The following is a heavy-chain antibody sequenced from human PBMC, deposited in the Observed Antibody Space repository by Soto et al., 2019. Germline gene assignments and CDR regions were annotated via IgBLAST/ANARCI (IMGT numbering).Heavy chain of an antibody. CDR2: IRYDGSNK. CDR3: AKEFGSGYDFRGRYDGMDV. Sequence: QVHLVESGGGVVQPGRSLRLSCAASGFTFSSYAMHWVRQAPGKGLEWVAVIRYDGSNKYYADSVKGRFTISRDDSKNTLYVQLNSLRAEETAMYYCAKEFGSGYDFRGRYDGMDVWGQGTTVIVSS. D-gene: IGHD5-12*01. CDR1: GFTFSSYA. J-gene: IGHJ6*02. V-gene: IGHV3-33*06.